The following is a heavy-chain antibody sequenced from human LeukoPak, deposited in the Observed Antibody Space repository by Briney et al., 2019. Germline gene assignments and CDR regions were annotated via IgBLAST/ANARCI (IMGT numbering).Heavy chain of an antibody. V-gene: IGHV1-8*02. D-gene: IGHD3-9*01. J-gene: IGHJ4*02. CDR3: ARADYDILTGSTYFDY. CDR1: GYTFTSYD. Sequence: ASVKVSCKASGYTFTSYDINWVRQATGQGLEWMGWMNPNSGNTGYAQKFQGRVTMTRDTSISTAYMELSRLRSDDTAVYYCARADYDILTGSTYFDYWGQGTLVTVSS. CDR2: MNPNSGNT.